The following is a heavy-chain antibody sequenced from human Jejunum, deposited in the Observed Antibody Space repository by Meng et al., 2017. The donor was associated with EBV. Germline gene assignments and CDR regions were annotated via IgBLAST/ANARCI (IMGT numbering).Heavy chain of an antibody. Sequence: VQVVQSGAEVRKPGASVKVSCKASGYPLTGYYLHWVRQAPGQGLEWMGRINPNSGDTYRAQKFQGRVTMTRDTSISTAYMELSSLTSDDTAMYYCARSYCGGDCNYNWIDPWGQGTLVTVSS. CDR3: ARSYCGGDCNYNWIDP. V-gene: IGHV1-2*06. CDR1: GYPLTGYY. J-gene: IGHJ5*02. CDR2: INPNSGDT. D-gene: IGHD2-21*02.